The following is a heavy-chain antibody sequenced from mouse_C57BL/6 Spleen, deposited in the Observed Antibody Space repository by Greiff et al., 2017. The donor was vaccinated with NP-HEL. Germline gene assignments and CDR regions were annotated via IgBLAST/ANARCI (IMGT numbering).Heavy chain of an antibody. D-gene: IGHD2-12*01. CDR2: INPGSGCT. CDR1: GYAFTNYL. V-gene: IGHV1-54*01. CDR3: AREGYSPRAMAY. Sequence: QVQLQQSGAELVRPGTSVKVSCKASGYAFTNYLIGWVKQRPGQGLEWIGVINPGSGCTNYNEKFKGKATLTADKSSSTAYMQFSSLTSEDSAVYFCAREGYSPRAMAYWGQGTSVTVSS. J-gene: IGHJ4*01.